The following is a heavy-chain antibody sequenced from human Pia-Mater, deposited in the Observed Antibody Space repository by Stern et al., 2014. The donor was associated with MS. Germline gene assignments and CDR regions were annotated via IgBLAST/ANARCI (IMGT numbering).Heavy chain of an antibody. D-gene: IGHD5-24*01. J-gene: IGHJ4*02. CDR3: SRDADGYSLVFGY. CDR2: IPYSGTP. CDR1: GGSISSAEYY. V-gene: IGHV4-30-4*01. Sequence: VQLVESGPGLVKPSQTLSLTCAVTGGSISSAEYYWSWIRQSPGKGLEWIGYIPYSGTPYYNPSLKSRVTRSVDTSKNQFSLKLRSVTAADTAVYYCSRDADGYSLVFGYWGRGTLVTVSS.